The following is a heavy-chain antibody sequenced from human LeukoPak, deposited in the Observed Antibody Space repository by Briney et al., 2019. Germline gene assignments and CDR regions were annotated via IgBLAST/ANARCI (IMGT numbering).Heavy chain of an antibody. CDR1: GGSISSGGYY. CDR3: ARARSAAGNFDY. Sequence: PSETLSLTCTVSGGSISSGGYYWSWIRQHPGKGLEWIGYIYYSGSTYYNPSLKSRVTISADTSKNQYSLNLNSVTAADTAVYYCARARSAAGNFDYWGRGTLATVSS. J-gene: IGHJ4*02. CDR2: IYYSGST. D-gene: IGHD6-19*01. V-gene: IGHV4-31*03.